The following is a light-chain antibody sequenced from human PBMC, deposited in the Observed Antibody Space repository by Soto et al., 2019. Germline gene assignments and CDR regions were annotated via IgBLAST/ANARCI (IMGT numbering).Light chain of an antibody. Sequence: DIQMTQSPSTLTASVGDRVTITCRASQSISSWLAWYQQKPGKAPKLLIYDASSLESGVPSRFSGSGSGTEFTLNISSLRPDDFATYYCQHYKSYSGTFGQGTKVDIK. CDR3: QHYKSYSGT. J-gene: IGKJ1*01. V-gene: IGKV1-5*01. CDR1: QSISSW. CDR2: DAS.